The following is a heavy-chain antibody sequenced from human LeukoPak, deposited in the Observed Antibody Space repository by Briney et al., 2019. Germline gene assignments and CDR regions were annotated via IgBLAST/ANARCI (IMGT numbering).Heavy chain of an antibody. CDR1: GGSISSYY. J-gene: IGHJ4*02. Sequence: PSETLSLTCTVSGGSISSYYWSWIRQPAGKGLEWIGRISTSGSTNYNPSLKSRVTMSVDTSKNQFSLKLSSVTAADTAVYYCARLRKTYYYDSSGYYYFDYWGQGTLVTVSS. D-gene: IGHD3-22*01. CDR3: ARLRKTYYYDSSGYYYFDY. CDR2: ISTSGST. V-gene: IGHV4-4*07.